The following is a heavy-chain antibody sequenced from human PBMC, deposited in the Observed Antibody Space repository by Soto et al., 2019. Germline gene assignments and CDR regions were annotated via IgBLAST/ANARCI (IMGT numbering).Heavy chain of an antibody. CDR3: ARLYYGSGNAFDYMDV. D-gene: IGHD3-10*01. CDR2: IIPILGIA. CDR1: GGTFSSYT. Sequence: QVQLVQSGAEVKKPGSSVKVSCKASGGTFSSYTISWVRQAPGQGLEWMGRIIPILGIANYAQKFQGRVTITADKSTSTAYMELSSLRSEDTAVYYCARLYYGSGNAFDYMDVWGKGTTVTVSS. J-gene: IGHJ6*03. V-gene: IGHV1-69*02.